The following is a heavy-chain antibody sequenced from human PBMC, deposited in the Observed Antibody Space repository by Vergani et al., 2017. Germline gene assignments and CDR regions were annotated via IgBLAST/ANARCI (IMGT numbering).Heavy chain of an antibody. CDR2: IIPIFGTA. V-gene: IGHV1-69*01. Sequence: QVQLVQSGAEVKKPGSSVKVSCKASGGTFSSYAISWVRQAPGQGLEWMGGIIPIFGTANYAQKFQGRVTITADESTSTAYMELSSLRSEDTAVYYCARGPKRITIFGVVNNWFDPWGQGTLVTVSS. D-gene: IGHD3-3*01. J-gene: IGHJ5*02. CDR1: GGTFSSYA. CDR3: ARGPKRITIFGVVNNWFDP.